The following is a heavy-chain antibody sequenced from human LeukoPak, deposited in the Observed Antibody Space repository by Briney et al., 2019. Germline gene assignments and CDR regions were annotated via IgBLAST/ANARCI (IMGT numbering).Heavy chain of an antibody. V-gene: IGHV3-30-3*01. Sequence: GRSLRLSCAASGFTFSSYAMHWVRQAPGEGLEWVAVISYDGSNKYYADSVKGRFTISRDNSKNTLYLQMNSLRAEDTAVYYCARDGRGYSAWDDAFDIWGQGTMVTVSS. D-gene: IGHD5-18*01. CDR2: ISYDGSNK. CDR1: GFTFSSYA. CDR3: ARDGRGYSAWDDAFDI. J-gene: IGHJ3*02.